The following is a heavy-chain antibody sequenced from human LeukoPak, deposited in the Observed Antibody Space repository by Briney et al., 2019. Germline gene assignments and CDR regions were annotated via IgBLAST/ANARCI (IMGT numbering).Heavy chain of an antibody. Sequence: PSETLSLTCAVYGGSFSGYYWSWIRQPPGKGLEWIGEINHSGSTNYNPSLKSRVTISVDTSKNQFSLKLSSVTAADTAVYYCARGRNYYGSGSYYRLYAFDIWGQGTMVTVSS. D-gene: IGHD3-10*01. CDR2: INHSGST. CDR3: ARGRNYYGSGSYYRLYAFDI. J-gene: IGHJ3*02. CDR1: GGSFSGYY. V-gene: IGHV4-34*01.